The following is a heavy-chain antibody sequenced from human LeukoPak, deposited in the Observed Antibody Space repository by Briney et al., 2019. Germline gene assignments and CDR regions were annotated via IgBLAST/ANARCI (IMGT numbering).Heavy chain of an antibody. D-gene: IGHD6-19*01. CDR1: EFTVSSNY. CDR2: IYSGGST. V-gene: IGHV3-66*02. CDR3: ARDGYSSGGLLDY. Sequence: PGGSLRLSCAASEFTVSSNYMSWVRQAPGKGLEWVSVIYSGGSTYYADSVKGRFTISRDNSKNTLYLQMNSLRAEDTAVYYCARDGYSSGGLLDYWGQGTLVTVSS. J-gene: IGHJ4*02.